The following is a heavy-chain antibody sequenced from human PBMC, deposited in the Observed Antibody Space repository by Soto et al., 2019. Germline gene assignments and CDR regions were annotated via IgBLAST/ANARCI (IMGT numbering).Heavy chain of an antibody. CDR3: AREYYYDSSGYYAYFDF. J-gene: IGHJ4*02. CDR2: IDYSGST. V-gene: IGHV4-34*01. CDR1: RGSLSGYY. Sequence: PSETLSLTCAVYRGSLSGYYWSWIRQPPGKGLEWIGEIDYSGSTNYNPSLKSRVTISIDTSKNQFSLKLNSVTAADTAVYYCAREYYYDSSGYYAYFDFWGQGALVTVSS. D-gene: IGHD3-22*01.